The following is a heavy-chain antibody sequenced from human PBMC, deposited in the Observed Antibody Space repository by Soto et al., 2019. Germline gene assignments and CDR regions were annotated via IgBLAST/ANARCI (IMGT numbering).Heavy chain of an antibody. V-gene: IGHV1-69*01. J-gene: IGHJ4*02. CDR2: IVPIIGVA. D-gene: IGHD5-12*01. CDR3: ARGGDGYNYYFVY. Sequence: QVQLVQSGAEVKKPGSSVKVSCKASGGSFTRHAISWVRQAPGHGLEWMGGIVPIIGVANYAQNFQDRFTINADESTSTAYMELTSLKSEDTAIYYCARGGDGYNYYFVYWGQGTLVTVSS. CDR1: GGSFTRHA.